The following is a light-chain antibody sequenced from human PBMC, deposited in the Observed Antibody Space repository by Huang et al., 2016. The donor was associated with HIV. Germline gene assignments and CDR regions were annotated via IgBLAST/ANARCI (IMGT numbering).Light chain of an antibody. CDR2: AAS. CDR1: QDISNS. J-gene: IGKJ5*01. V-gene: IGKV1-9*01. Sequence: IQLTQSPSSLSASVGDRIIITCRASQDISNSLAWYQQKPGKAPKPLIFAASTLQCGVSSSCSGSVSGTYFTLTITGLQPEDFATYYCQQLHAYPVTFGQGTRLDIE. CDR3: QQLHAYPVT.